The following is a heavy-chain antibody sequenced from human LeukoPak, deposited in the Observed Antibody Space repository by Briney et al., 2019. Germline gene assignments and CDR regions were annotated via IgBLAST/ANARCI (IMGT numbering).Heavy chain of an antibody. CDR3: AKDKANIAERSWMCMAV. Sequence: GGSLRLSCAASGFTFDNYAMHWVRQAPGKGLEWVSLISGDGDTTYYADSVKGRFTISRDNNKNSLYLQMNSLRSEDTALYYCAKDKANIAERSWMCMAVWGQGTTVTVSS. J-gene: IGHJ6*02. V-gene: IGHV3-43*02. CDR1: GFTFDNYA. D-gene: IGHD5-12*01. CDR2: ISGDGDTT.